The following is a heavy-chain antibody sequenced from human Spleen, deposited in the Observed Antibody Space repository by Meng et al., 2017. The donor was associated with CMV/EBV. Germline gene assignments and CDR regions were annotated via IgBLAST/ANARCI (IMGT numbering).Heavy chain of an antibody. D-gene: IGHD1-14*01. J-gene: IGHJ4*02. CDR3: ARDLTAGDY. CDR2: ISTTSKYI. V-gene: IGHV3-21*01. Sequence: LRRSCAASGFTLSTYTLNWVRQAPGKGLEWISCISTTSKYIYYADSVKGRFTISRDNVKDSLYLQMNSLRAEDTAVYYCARDLTAGDYWGQGTLVTVSS. CDR1: GFTLSTYT.